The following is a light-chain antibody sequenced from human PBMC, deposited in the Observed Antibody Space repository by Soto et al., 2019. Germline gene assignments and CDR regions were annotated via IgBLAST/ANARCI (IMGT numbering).Light chain of an antibody. CDR2: LNSDGSH. V-gene: IGLV4-69*01. CDR1: SGHSSYA. CDR3: QTWGTGIQV. Sequence: QLVLTQSPSASASLGASVKITCTLSSGHSSYAIAWHQQQPEKGPRYLMKLNSDGSHSKGDGIPDRFSGSSSGAERYLTISSLQAEDEADYHCQTWGTGIQVFGTGTKLTVL. J-gene: IGLJ1*01.